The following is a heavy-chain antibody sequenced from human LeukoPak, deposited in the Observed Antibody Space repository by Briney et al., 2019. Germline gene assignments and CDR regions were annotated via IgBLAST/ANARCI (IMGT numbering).Heavy chain of an antibody. CDR3: ARGGGWEDAFDI. CDR2: INTSGST. CDR1: GGSISNYY. D-gene: IGHD6-19*01. J-gene: IGHJ3*02. V-gene: IGHV4-4*07. Sequence: SETLSLTCTVSGGSISNYYWSWIRQPAGKGLEWIGRINTSGSTDYNPSLKSRVTMSVDTSKNQFSLNLRSLTAADTAVYYCARGGGWEDAFDIWGQGTMVTVSS.